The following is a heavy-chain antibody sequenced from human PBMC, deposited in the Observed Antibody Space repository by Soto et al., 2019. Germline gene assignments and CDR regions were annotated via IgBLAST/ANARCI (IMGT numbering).Heavy chain of an antibody. CDR1: GFTFSTYW. D-gene: IGHD2-2*01. Sequence: EVQLVESGGGLVQPGGSLRLSCAATGFTFSTYWMHWVRQGPGEGLVWVSRISTDGSSTTYADSVKGRFTISRDNAKNTLYLQMNSLSAEDTAVYYCARATGSNHPFDYWGQGTLVTVSS. CDR3: ARATGSNHPFDY. J-gene: IGHJ4*02. V-gene: IGHV3-74*01. CDR2: ISTDGSST.